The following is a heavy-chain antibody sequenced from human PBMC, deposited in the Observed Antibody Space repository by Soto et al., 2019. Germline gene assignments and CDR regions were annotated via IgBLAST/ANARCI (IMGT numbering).Heavy chain of an antibody. CDR2: IRRKANSYTT. CDR3: ARLGGWAGGSSGIEV. V-gene: IGHV3-72*01. J-gene: IGHJ6*01. D-gene: IGHD6-19*01. Sequence: EVQLVESGGGLVQPGGSLRLSCAASGLIFSDYHMDWVRQAPGQELEWVDRIRRKANSYTTEYAAAVKGRFTISRDDSKNSLYLQLIFLKREATGVYYCARLGGWAGGSSGIEVWGPGPRVSVCS. CDR1: GLIFSDYH.